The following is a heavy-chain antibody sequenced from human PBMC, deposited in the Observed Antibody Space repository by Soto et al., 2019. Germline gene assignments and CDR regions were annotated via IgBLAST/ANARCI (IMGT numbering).Heavy chain of an antibody. Sequence: QVQLVESGGGVVQPGRSLRLSCAASGFTFSSYGMHWVRQAPGKGLEWVAVISYDGSNKYYADSVKGRFTISRDNSKNTLYLQMNSLRGEDKAVYYRAKSASSDCSGGSCYVLDYWGQAILVTASS. CDR3: AKSASSDCSGGSCYVLDY. D-gene: IGHD2-15*01. J-gene: IGHJ4*02. CDR1: GFTFSSYG. V-gene: IGHV3-30*18. CDR2: ISYDGSNK.